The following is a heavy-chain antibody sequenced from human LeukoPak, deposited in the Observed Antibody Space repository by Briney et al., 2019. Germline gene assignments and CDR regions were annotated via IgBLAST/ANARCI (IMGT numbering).Heavy chain of an antibody. V-gene: IGHV3-7*01. D-gene: IGHD2-2*01. CDR2: IKQDGSEK. CDR1: GYTFSRYW. CDR3: ARGEYQLPQR. Sequence: GGSLRLSCVASGYTFSRYWMTWVRQAPGKGLEWVANIKQDGSEKYYVDSVKGRFTISRDNAKNSLYLQMNSLRAEDTAVYYCARGEYQLPQRWGQGTLVTVSS. J-gene: IGHJ4*02.